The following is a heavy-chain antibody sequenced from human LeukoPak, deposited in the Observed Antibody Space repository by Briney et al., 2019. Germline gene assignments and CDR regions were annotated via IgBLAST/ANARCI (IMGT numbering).Heavy chain of an antibody. J-gene: IGHJ5*02. CDR1: GGSISISNW. Sequence: SETLSLTCAVSGGSISISNWWSWVRQPPGNGLEWIGEIYHSGSTCYNPSLKSRVTISVDTSKNQFSLTLTSVTAADTAVCYCARLESAAAGNRWFDPWGQGILVTVSS. V-gene: IGHV4-4*02. D-gene: IGHD6-13*01. CDR3: ARLESAAAGNRWFDP. CDR2: IYHSGST.